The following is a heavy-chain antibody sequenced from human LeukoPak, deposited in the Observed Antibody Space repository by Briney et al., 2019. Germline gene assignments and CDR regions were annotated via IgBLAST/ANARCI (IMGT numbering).Heavy chain of an antibody. J-gene: IGHJ4*02. Sequence: SETLSLTCTVSGGSISSYYWSWIRQPPGKGLEWIGYIYYSGSINYNPSLKSRVTISVDTSKNQFSLKLSSVTAADTAVYYCARAHYYGSGSCFDYWGQGTLVTVSS. D-gene: IGHD3-10*01. CDR1: GGSISSYY. CDR2: IYYSGSI. V-gene: IGHV4-59*01. CDR3: ARAHYYGSGSCFDY.